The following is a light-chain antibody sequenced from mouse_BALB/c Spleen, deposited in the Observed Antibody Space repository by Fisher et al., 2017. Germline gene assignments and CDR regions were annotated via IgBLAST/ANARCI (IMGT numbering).Light chain of an antibody. CDR3: QQWSSNPYT. J-gene: IGKJ2*01. CDR2: STS. Sequence: IVITQTPAIMSASPGEKVTMTCSARSSVSSSYLYWYQQKPGSSPKLWIYSTSNLASGVPARFSGSGSGTSYSLTISSMEAEDAATYYCQQWSSNPYTFGGGTKLEIK. V-gene: IGKV4-78*01. CDR1: SSVSSSY.